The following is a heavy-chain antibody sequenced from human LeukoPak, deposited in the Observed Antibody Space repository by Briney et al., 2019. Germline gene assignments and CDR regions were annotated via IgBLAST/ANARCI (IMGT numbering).Heavy chain of an antibody. D-gene: IGHD5-12*01. CDR3: AKDWRRVATISHFDY. Sequence: GGSLRLSCAASGFTLSSYALSWVRQAPGKGLEWVSSISGSGGSTYYADSVKGRFTISRDNYKNTLYLQMNSLRAEDTSVCYSAKDWRRVATISHFDYWGQGTLVTVSS. V-gene: IGHV3-23*01. CDR2: ISGSGGST. J-gene: IGHJ4*02. CDR1: GFTLSSYA.